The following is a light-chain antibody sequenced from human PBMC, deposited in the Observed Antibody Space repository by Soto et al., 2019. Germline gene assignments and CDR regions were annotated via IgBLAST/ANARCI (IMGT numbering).Light chain of an antibody. CDR3: APWDDSLNGWV. Sequence: AVVTQPPSASGTPGQRVTISCSGSSSNIGSNTVNWYQQLPGTAPKLLIYSDNQRPSGVPDRFSGSKSGTSASLAISGLQSEDEADYYCAPWDDSLNGWVFGGGTKLTVL. V-gene: IGLV1-44*01. J-gene: IGLJ3*02. CDR1: SSNIGSNT. CDR2: SDN.